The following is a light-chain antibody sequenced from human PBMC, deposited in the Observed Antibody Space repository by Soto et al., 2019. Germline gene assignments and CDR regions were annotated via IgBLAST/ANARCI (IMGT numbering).Light chain of an antibody. CDR3: QQYGSSPLT. Sequence: DIVLTQSPATLSLSPGERATLSCRASQSVSSSYLSWYQQKPGQAPRLLIYGASSRATGIPDRFSGSGSGTEFTLTISRLEPEDFAVYYCQQYGSSPLTFGGGTKVEIK. CDR2: GAS. CDR1: QSVSSSY. V-gene: IGKV3-20*01. J-gene: IGKJ4*01.